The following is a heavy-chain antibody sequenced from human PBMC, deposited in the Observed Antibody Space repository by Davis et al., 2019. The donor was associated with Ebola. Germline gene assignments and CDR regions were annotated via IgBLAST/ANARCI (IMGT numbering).Heavy chain of an antibody. Sequence: ESLKISCAASGFTFSLYRMTWFRQAPGKGLEWVGNFYYNVATHFNPSLKSRVSISIDTSKNQFSLRLNSVTAADTAIYYCAREGYRGGAFDYWGQGTLVPVSS. D-gene: IGHD2-21*01. J-gene: IGHJ4*02. V-gene: IGHV4-59*12. CDR1: GFTFSLYR. CDR3: AREGYRGGAFDY. CDR2: FYYNVAT.